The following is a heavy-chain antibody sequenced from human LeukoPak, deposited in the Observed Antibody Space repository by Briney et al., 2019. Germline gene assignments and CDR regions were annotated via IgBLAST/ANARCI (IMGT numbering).Heavy chain of an antibody. CDR3: ARDFNTGDTAMVSPSGY. CDR1: GFTFSDYY. CDR2: ISSSGSTI. J-gene: IGHJ4*02. Sequence: GGSLRLSCAASGFTFSDYYMSWIRQAPGKGLEWVSYISSSGSTIYYADSVKGRFTISRDNAKNSLYLQMNSLRAEDTAVYYCARDFNTGDTAMVSPSGYWGQGTLVTDSS. V-gene: IGHV3-11*04. D-gene: IGHD5-18*01.